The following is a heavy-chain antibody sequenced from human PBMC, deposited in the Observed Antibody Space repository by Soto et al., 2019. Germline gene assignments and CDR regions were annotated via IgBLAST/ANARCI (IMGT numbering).Heavy chain of an antibody. J-gene: IGHJ4*02. V-gene: IGHV1-46*01. CDR3: ASSTVVAPLDY. CDR2: INPSGGST. Sequence: QVQLVQSGAEVKKPGASVKVSCKASGYTFTSYYMHWVRQAPGQGLEWMGMINPSGGSTSYAQKFLGRLTMTRETSASTVYMELSSLRSDDTAVYYCASSTVVAPLDYWGQGTLVTVSS. CDR1: GYTFTSYY. D-gene: IGHD2-15*01.